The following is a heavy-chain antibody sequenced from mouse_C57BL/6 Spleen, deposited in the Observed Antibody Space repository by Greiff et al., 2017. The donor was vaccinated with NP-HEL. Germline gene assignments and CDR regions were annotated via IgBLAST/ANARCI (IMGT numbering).Heavy chain of an antibody. Sequence: VQLKQSGPELVKPGASVKISCKASGYTFTDYYMNWVKQSPGKSLEWIGDINPNNGGTSYNQKFKGKATLTVDKSSSTAYMELRSLTSEDSAVYYCARRRYYGNYVWYFDVWGTGTTVTVSS. CDR1: GYTFTDYY. CDR3: ARRRYYGNYVWYFDV. D-gene: IGHD2-1*01. V-gene: IGHV1-26*01. J-gene: IGHJ1*03. CDR2: INPNNGGT.